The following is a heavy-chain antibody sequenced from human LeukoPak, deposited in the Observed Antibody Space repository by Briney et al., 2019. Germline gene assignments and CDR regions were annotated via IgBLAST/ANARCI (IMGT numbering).Heavy chain of an antibody. CDR2: VYFSGNT. CDR1: GSSITSSSYY. CDR3: VTTHFDILTASYYFDF. J-gene: IGHJ4*02. Sequence: PSETLSLTCSVSGSSITSSSYYWGWIRQPPGKGLEWIGSVYFSGNTYYNPSLKSRVTISVDTSKNQISLKLSSVTAADTAVYYCVTTHFDILTASYYFDFWGQGTLVTVSS. D-gene: IGHD3-9*01. V-gene: IGHV4-39*01.